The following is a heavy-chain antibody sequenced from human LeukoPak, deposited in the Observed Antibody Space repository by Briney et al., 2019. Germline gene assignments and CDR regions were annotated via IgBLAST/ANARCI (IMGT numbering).Heavy chain of an antibody. CDR2: INAGNGNT. CDR1: GYTFTSYA. Sequence: ASVKVSCTASGYTFTSYAMHWVRQAPGQRLEWMGWINAGNGNTKYSQKFQGRVTITRDTSASTAYMELSSLRSEDTAVYYCARGPLLRFLEWLLDYWGQGTLVTVSS. V-gene: IGHV1-3*01. D-gene: IGHD3-3*01. CDR3: ARGPLLRFLEWLLDY. J-gene: IGHJ4*02.